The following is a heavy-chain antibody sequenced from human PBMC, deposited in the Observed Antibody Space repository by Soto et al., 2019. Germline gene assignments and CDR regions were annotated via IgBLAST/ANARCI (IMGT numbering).Heavy chain of an antibody. CDR1: GGSISSGGYY. J-gene: IGHJ4*02. CDR2: ISYTGSA. CDR3: AGDRNSDNWAFY. Sequence: SETLSLTCTVSGGSISSGGYYWSWIRQHPGKALEWIGYISYTGSANYNPSLKTRVTISVDTSKNQFSLKLTSVTAADTAVYYCAGDRNSDNWAFYWGRGALVTVSS. V-gene: IGHV4-61*08. D-gene: IGHD1-1*01.